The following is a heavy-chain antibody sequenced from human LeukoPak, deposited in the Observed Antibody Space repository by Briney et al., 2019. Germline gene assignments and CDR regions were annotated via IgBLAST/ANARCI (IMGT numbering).Heavy chain of an antibody. Sequence: ASVKVSCKASGYTFTNFDINWVRQAPGQGLEWMGWMNPNSGNAGNAQKFQGRVTMTRNTSISTAYLELSSLRSDDTAVYYCARDDQLRLLGHTYNWFDPWGQGTQVTVSS. CDR1: GYTFTNFD. CDR3: ARDDQLRLLGHTYNWFDP. V-gene: IGHV1-8*01. J-gene: IGHJ5*02. D-gene: IGHD4-17*01. CDR2: MNPNSGNA.